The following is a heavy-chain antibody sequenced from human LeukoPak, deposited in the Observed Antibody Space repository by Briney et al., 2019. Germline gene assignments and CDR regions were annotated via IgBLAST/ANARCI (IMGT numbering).Heavy chain of an antibody. J-gene: IGHJ4*02. CDR2: INYSGST. CDR3: ARHYYDSSGHFDY. V-gene: IGHV4-39*01. CDR1: GGSISSSSYY. Sequence: SETLSLTCTVSGGSISSSSYYWGWLRHPRGKGLEWIGSINYSGSTYYTASLKSRVTISVDTAKNQFSLKLSSVTAADTAVYYCARHYYDSSGHFDYWGQGTLVTVSS. D-gene: IGHD3-22*01.